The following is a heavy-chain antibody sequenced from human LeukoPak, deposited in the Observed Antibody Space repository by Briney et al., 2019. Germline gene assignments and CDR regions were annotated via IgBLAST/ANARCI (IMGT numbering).Heavy chain of an antibody. CDR1: GFTFSSYA. CDR3: AKGRVGANDYFDY. V-gene: IGHV3-23*01. Sequence: PGGSLRLSCAASGFTFSSYAMSWVRQAPGKGLEWVSAISGSGGSTYYTDSVKGRFTISRDNSKNTLYLQMNSLRAEDTAVYYCAKGRVGANDYFDYWGQGTLVTVSS. J-gene: IGHJ4*02. D-gene: IGHD1-26*01. CDR2: ISGSGGST.